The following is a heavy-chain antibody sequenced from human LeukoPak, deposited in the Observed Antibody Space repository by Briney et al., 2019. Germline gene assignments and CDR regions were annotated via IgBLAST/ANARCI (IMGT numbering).Heavy chain of an antibody. J-gene: IGHJ4*02. CDR1: GFTVSSNY. CDR2: IYSGGST. V-gene: IGHV3-53*01. CDR3: AKRSPYSSGWYGDY. Sequence: PGGSLRLSCAASGFTVSSNYMSWVRQAPGKGLEWVSVIYSGGSTYCADSVKGRFTISRDNSNNTLYLQMNSLRAEDTAVYYCAKRSPYSSGWYGDYWGQGTLVTVSS. D-gene: IGHD6-19*01.